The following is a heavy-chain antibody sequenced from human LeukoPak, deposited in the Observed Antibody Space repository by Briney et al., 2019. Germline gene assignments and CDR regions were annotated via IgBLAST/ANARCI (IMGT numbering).Heavy chain of an antibody. V-gene: IGHV1-2*02. Sequence: ASVKVSCKASGYTFTGYYMHWVRQAPGQGLEWMGWINPNSGGTSYAQKFQGRVTMTRDTSISTAYVELSRLRSDDTAVYYCARAVGYSGYDGFYYYYGMDVWGQGTTVTVSS. CDR2: INPNSGGT. D-gene: IGHD5-12*01. J-gene: IGHJ6*02. CDR1: GYTFTGYY. CDR3: ARAVGYSGYDGFYYYYGMDV.